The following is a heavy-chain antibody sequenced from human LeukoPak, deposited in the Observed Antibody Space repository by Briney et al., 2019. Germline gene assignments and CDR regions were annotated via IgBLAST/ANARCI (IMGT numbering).Heavy chain of an antibody. V-gene: IGHV1-8*03. CDR3: ARTVTYDFWSGSNWFDP. D-gene: IGHD3-3*01. J-gene: IGHJ5*02. Sequence: AAVKVSCKASGYTFTSYDINWVRQATGQGLEWMGWMKSNSGNTGYAQKFQCRVTITRNTSISTAYMELSSLRSEDTAVYYCARTVTYDFWSGSNWFDPWGQGTLVTVSS. CDR1: GYTFTSYD. CDR2: MKSNSGNT.